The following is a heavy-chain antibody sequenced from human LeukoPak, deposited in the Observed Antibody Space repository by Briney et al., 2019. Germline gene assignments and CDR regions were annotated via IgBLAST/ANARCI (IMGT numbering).Heavy chain of an antibody. Sequence: SVKVSCKASGGTFSSYAISWVRQAPGQGLEWMGRIIPILGIANYAQKFQGRVTITADRSTSTAYMELSSLRSEDTAVYYCARGAKATVAGYYYYGMDVWGQGTTVTVSS. D-gene: IGHD6-19*01. CDR1: GGTFSSYA. V-gene: IGHV1-69*04. J-gene: IGHJ6*02. CDR2: IIPILGIA. CDR3: ARGAKATVAGYYYYGMDV.